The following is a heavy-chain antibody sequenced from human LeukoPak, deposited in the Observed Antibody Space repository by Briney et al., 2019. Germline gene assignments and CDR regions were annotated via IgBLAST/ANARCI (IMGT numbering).Heavy chain of an antibody. V-gene: IGHV3-21*01. CDR3: ARDRAYDPGALDY. J-gene: IGHJ4*02. CDR2: ISSSSSYI. Sequence: GGSLRLSCAASGFTFSSYSMNWVRQAPGKGLEWVSSISSSSSYIYYADSVKGRFTISRDNAKHSLYLQMNSLRAEDTAVYYCARDRAYDPGALDYWGQGTLVTVSS. CDR1: GFTFSSYS. D-gene: IGHD3-22*01.